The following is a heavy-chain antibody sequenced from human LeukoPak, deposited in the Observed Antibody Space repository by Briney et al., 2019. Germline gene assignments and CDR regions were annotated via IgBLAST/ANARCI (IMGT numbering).Heavy chain of an antibody. CDR2: ISYDGINK. CDR3: ARETSWTYYFDY. J-gene: IGHJ4*02. Sequence: PGGSLRLSCAASGFTFSNFPMHWVRQAPGKGLEWVAVISYDGINKYYADSMKGRFTISRDNSKNTLFLQMNSLRAEDTAVYYCARETSWTYYFDYWGQGTLVTVSS. D-gene: IGHD3/OR15-3a*01. CDR1: GFTFSNFP. V-gene: IGHV3-30-3*01.